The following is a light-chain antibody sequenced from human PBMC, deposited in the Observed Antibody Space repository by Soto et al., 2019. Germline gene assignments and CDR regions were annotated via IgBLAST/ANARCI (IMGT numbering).Light chain of an antibody. CDR1: SSDIGGYNY. Sequence: QSVLTQPASVSGSPGQSITISCTGTSSDIGGYNYVSWYQQLPGKVPKLIIYDVSNRPSGVSDRFSGSKSGNAASLTISGLQAEDEADYYCSSHTSTSTLYVFGTGTQLTVL. CDR3: SSHTSTSTLYV. J-gene: IGLJ1*01. CDR2: DVS. V-gene: IGLV2-14*03.